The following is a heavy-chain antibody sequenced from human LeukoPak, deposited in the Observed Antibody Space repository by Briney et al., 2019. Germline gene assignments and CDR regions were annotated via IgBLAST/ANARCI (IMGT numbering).Heavy chain of an antibody. CDR3: ARDRILYSPSKLDP. Sequence: PSQTLSLTCTVSGDSISSGDYYWSWIRQPAGKGLEWIGRISSSGSTYYNPSLKSRVTISVDTSKNQFSLNLSSVTAADTAVYYCARDRILYSPSKLDPWGQGTLVTVSS. J-gene: IGHJ5*02. D-gene: IGHD2-8*01. V-gene: IGHV4-61*02. CDR2: ISSSGST. CDR1: GDSISSGDYY.